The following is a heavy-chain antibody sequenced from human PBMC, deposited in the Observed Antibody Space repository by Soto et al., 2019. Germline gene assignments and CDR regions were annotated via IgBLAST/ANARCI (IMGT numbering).Heavy chain of an antibody. CDR3: AKVGGIVGLNWFDP. J-gene: IGHJ5*02. D-gene: IGHD2-15*01. CDR2: INDGGGST. Sequence: EVQLLESGGGLVQPGGSLRLSCAASGFTFSSYAMSWVRQAPGKGLEWVSGINDGGGSTHYADSVKGRFTISRDNSKNTLYLQMNRLRVEDTALYYCAKVGGIVGLNWFDPWGQGTLVIVSS. V-gene: IGHV3-23*01. CDR1: GFTFSSYA.